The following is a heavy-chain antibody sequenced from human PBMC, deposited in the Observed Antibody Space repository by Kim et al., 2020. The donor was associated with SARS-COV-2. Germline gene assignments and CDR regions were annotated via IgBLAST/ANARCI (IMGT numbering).Heavy chain of an antibody. CDR1: GFTFSSYA. J-gene: IGHJ5*02. CDR3: AKLGYGSGLLDP. Sequence: GGSLRLSCAASGFTFSSYAMSWVRQAPGKGLEWVSAISGSGGSTYYADSVKGRFTISRDNSKNTLYLQMNSLRAEDTAVDYCAKLGYGSGLLDPWGQGTLVTVSS. CDR2: ISGSGGST. V-gene: IGHV3-23*01. D-gene: IGHD3-10*01.